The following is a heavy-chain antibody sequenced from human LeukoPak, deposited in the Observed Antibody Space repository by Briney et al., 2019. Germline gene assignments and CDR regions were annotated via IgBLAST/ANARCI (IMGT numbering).Heavy chain of an antibody. J-gene: IGHJ2*01. CDR2: IYYSGST. CDR1: GRSISSSSYY. V-gene: IGHV4-39*01. CDR3: ARQLRADYYDSSGVWYFDL. Sequence: PSETLSLTCTVSGRSISSSSYYWGWIRQPPGKGLEWIGSIYYSGSTYYNPSLKSRVTISVDTSKNLFSLKLSSVTAADTAVYYCARQLRADYYDSSGVWYFDLWGRGTLVTVSS. D-gene: IGHD3-22*01.